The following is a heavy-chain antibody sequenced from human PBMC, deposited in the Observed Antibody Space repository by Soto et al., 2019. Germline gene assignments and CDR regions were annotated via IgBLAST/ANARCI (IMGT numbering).Heavy chain of an antibody. D-gene: IGHD3-16*01. CDR1: GFNFKNAW. CDR2: IKSETDGGTT. CDR3: AARKTY. J-gene: IGHJ4*02. Sequence: GGSLRLSCAASGFNFKNAWMNWVRQAPGKGLEWVGRIKSETDGGTTDYAAPVKGRFTISRDDSKSTLFLQMNSLKTEDTGVYYCAARKTYWGQGTPVTVSS. V-gene: IGHV3-15*07.